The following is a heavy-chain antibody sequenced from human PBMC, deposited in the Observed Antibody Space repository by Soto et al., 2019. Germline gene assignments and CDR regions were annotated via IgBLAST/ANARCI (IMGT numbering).Heavy chain of an antibody. Sequence: PSGTLPLTRSVSGGSISGNYWGWIRQPPGKRLEWIGYVYYSGSTNYNPSLKSRVTISVDTSKNQFSLKLSSVTAADTAVYYCARVGYYDFWSGYYWSGWFDPWGQGTQVTVSS. D-gene: IGHD3-3*01. CDR3: ARVGYYDFWSGYYWSGWFDP. CDR1: GGSISGNY. CDR2: VYYSGST. V-gene: IGHV4-59*01. J-gene: IGHJ5*02.